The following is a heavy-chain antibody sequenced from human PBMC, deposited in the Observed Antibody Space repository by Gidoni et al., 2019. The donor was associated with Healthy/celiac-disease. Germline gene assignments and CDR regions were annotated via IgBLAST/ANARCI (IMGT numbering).Heavy chain of an antibody. J-gene: IGHJ4*02. D-gene: IGHD3-10*01. CDR2: INPNRGGT. CDR1: GYTFTGYY. V-gene: IGHV1-2*04. CDR3: ARGPIIWFGELYLPQLGY. Sequence: QVQLVQSGAEVKKPGASVKVSCKASGYTFTGYYMHWVRQAPGKGLEWMGWINPNRGGTNYAQKFQGWVTMTRDTSISTAYMEVSRLRSDHTAVDYCARGPIIWFGELYLPQLGYWGQGTLVNVSS.